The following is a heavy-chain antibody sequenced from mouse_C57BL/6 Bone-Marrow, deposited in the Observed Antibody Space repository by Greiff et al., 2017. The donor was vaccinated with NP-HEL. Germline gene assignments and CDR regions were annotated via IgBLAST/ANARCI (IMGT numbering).Heavy chain of an antibody. CDR3: TGYDYAWFAY. CDR1: GFTFSNYW. CDR2: IRLKSDNYAT. D-gene: IGHD2-4*01. Sequence: EVKVEESGGGLVQPGGSMKLSCVASGFTFSNYWMNWVRQSPEKGLEWVAQIRLKSDNYATHYAESVKGRFTISRDDSTSSVYLQMNNLRAEDTGIYYCTGYDYAWFAYWGQGTLVTVSA. J-gene: IGHJ3*01. V-gene: IGHV6-3*01.